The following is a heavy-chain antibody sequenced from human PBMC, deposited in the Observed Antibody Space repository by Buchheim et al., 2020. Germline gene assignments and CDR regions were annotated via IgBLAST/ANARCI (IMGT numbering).Heavy chain of an antibody. CDR3: ARGHHYYDSSGYTN. CDR1: GFTFSSYS. CDR2: ISSSSSYI. V-gene: IGHV3-21*01. Sequence: EVQLVESGGGLVKPGGSLRLSCAASGFTFSSYSMNWVRQAPGKGLEWVSSISSSSSYIYYADSVKGRFTISRDNDKNSLYMQMNSLRAEDTAVYYCARGHHYYDSSGYTNWGQGAL. D-gene: IGHD3-22*01. J-gene: IGHJ4*02.